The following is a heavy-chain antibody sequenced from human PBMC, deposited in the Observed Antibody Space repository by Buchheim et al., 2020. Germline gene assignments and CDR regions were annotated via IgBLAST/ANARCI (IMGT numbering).Heavy chain of an antibody. CDR1: GFTFSTYP. D-gene: IGHD3-3*01. J-gene: IGHJ4*02. V-gene: IGHV3-23*01. CDR3: AKDGSRGYDFWTYYLFFGY. CDR2: ISGSGGTT. Sequence: VQLLESGGGLVQPGGSLRLSCAASGFTFSTYPMNWVRLAPGKGLEWVSSISGSGGTTYYADSVKGRFTISRDNSKNTLYLQMNRLRAEDTAIYYGAKDGSRGYDFWTYYLFFGYWGQGIL.